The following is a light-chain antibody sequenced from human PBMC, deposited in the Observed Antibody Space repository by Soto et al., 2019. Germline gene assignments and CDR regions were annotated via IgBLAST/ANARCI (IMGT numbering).Light chain of an antibody. CDR1: QSLLHSNGYNY. CDR3: HQYDGSPIT. J-gene: IGKJ5*01. CDR2: LGS. V-gene: IGKV2-28*01. Sequence: DIVMTQSPLSLPVTPGEPASISCRSSQSLLHSNGYNYLDWYLQKPGQSPQLLIYLGSNRASGVPDRFSGDGSGTDFTLTISRLEPEDYAVYYCHQYDGSPITFGQGTRLEIK.